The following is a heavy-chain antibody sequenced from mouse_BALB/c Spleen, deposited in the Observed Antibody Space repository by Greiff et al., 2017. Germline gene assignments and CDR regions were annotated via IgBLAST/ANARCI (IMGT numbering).Heavy chain of an antibody. CDR3: AREVEVRPFDY. D-gene: IGHD2-14*01. CDR1: GFTFSSFG. V-gene: IGHV5-17*02. Sequence: EVKVVESGGGLVQPGGSRKLSCAASGFTFSSFGMYWVRQAPEKGLEWVAYISSGSSTIYYADTVKGRFTISRDNPKNTLFLQMTSLRSEDTAMYYCAREVEVRPFDYWGQGTTLTVSS. CDR2: ISSGSSTI. J-gene: IGHJ2*01.